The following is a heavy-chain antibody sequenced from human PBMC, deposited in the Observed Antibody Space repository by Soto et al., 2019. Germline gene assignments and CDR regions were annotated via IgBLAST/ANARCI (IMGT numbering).Heavy chain of an antibody. CDR2: IYYSGST. D-gene: IGHD6-13*01. V-gene: IGHV4-39*01. Sequence: ETLSLTCTVSGGSSSSSSYYWGWIRQPPGKGLEWIGSIYYSGSTYYNPSLKSRVTISVDTSKNQFSLKLSSVTAADTAVYYCAIARKYSSSWYGYGWFDPWGQGTLVTVSS. J-gene: IGHJ5*02. CDR3: AIARKYSSSWYGYGWFDP. CDR1: GGSSSSSSYY.